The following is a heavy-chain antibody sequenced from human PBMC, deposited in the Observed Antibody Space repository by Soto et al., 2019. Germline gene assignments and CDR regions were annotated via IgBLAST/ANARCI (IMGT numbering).Heavy chain of an antibody. Sequence: EVQLLESGGGLVQPGGSLRLSCAASGFTFSSYAMSWVRQGPGKGLEWVSGISDSGGNTYYTDSVKGRFTISRDNSKNTVYLQMNSLRAGDTAVYYCTKERPLQVGGLTHWGQGTLVTVSS. V-gene: IGHV3-23*01. CDR3: TKERPLQVGGLTH. CDR2: ISDSGGNT. D-gene: IGHD1-26*01. CDR1: GFTFSSYA. J-gene: IGHJ4*02.